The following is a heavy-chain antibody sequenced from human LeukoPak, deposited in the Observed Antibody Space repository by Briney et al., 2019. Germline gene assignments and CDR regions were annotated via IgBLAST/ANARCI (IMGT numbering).Heavy chain of an antibody. D-gene: IGHD4-17*01. V-gene: IGHV3-33*01. CDR2: IWYDGSNK. CDR3: ARDRHVTTVISYFDY. Sequence: GGSLRLSCAAPGFTFSSYGMHWVRQAPGKGLEWVAVIWYDGSNKYYADSVKGRFTISRDNSKNTLYLQMNSLRAEDTAVYYCARDRHVTTVISYFDYWGQGTLVTVSS. J-gene: IGHJ4*02. CDR1: GFTFSSYG.